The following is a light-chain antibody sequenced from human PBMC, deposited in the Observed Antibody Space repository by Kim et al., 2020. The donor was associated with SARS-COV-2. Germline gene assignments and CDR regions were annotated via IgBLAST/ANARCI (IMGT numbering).Light chain of an antibody. V-gene: IGLV2-8*01. Sequence: QSVTISCTGTSSDVGLYNYVAWYQQHPGKAPKLMIYEVSKRPSGVPDRFSGSKSGNTASLTVSGLQAEDEADYYFSSYAGSNNPRLFGGGTQLTVL. CDR3: SSYAGSNNPRL. CDR2: EVS. CDR1: SSDVGLYNY. J-gene: IGLJ3*02.